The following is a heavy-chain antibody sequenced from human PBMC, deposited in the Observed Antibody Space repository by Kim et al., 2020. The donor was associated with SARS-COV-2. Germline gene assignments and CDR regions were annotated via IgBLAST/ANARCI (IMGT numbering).Heavy chain of an antibody. V-gene: IGHV4-34*01. Sequence: PTLKSRVTISVDTSKNQFSLKLSSVTAADTAVYYCASGYLGHGEANWFDPWGQGTLVTVSS. CDR3: ASGYLGHGEANWFDP. J-gene: IGHJ5*02. D-gene: IGHD3-10*01.